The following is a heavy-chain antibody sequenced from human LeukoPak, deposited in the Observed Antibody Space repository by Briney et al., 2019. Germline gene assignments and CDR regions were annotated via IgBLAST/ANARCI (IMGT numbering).Heavy chain of an antibody. D-gene: IGHD2/OR15-2a*01. CDR3: AVDVIYESD. V-gene: IGHV1-58*01. Sequence: ASVKVSCKASGFTFSNSAVQWVRQARGQRLEWIGWIVVGSGNTNYAQKFQERVTITRDMSTSTAHMELSSLRSEDTAVYYCAVDVIYESDWGQGTLVTVSS. CDR2: IVVGSGNT. J-gene: IGHJ4*02. CDR1: GFTFSNSA.